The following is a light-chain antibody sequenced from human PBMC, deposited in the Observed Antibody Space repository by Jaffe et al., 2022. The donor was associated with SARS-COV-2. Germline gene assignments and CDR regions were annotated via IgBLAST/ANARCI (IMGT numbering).Light chain of an antibody. J-gene: IGLJ3*02. CDR2: RDN. V-gene: IGLV3-9*01. CDR1: GLGAKN. Sequence: SYELTQPLSVSVALGQTARINCGGNGLGAKNVHWYQQKAGLAPVLVIYRDNNRPSEIPERFSGSNSKNTATLTISSAQAGDEADYYCQVWDSGTAVFGGGTKLTVL. CDR3: QVWDSGTAV.